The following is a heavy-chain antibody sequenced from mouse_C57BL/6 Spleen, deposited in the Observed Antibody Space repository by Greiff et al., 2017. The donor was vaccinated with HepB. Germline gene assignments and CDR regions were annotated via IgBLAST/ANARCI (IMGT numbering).Heavy chain of an antibody. Sequence: VHVKQSGPELVKPGASVKIPCKASGYTFTDYNMDWVKQSHGKSLEWIGDINPNSGGTIYNQKFKGKATLTVDKSSSTAYMELRSLTSEDTAVYYCARLPYYAMDYWGQGTSVTVSS. J-gene: IGHJ4*01. CDR1: GYTFTDYN. CDR2: INPNSGGT. CDR3: ARLPYYAMDY. V-gene: IGHV1-18*01.